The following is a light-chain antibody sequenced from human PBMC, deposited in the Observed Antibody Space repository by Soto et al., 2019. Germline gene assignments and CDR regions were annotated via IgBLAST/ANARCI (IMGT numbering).Light chain of an antibody. Sequence: EIVLTQSPATLSLSPGERATLSCRASQSVSSYLAWYHQKPGQAPRLLIYDASNRATGIPARFSGSGSGTDFTLTISSLVPEDFAVYYRQQRSNWPPALTFGGGTKVEIK. CDR1: QSVSSY. CDR2: DAS. CDR3: QQRSNWPPALT. J-gene: IGKJ4*01. V-gene: IGKV3-11*01.